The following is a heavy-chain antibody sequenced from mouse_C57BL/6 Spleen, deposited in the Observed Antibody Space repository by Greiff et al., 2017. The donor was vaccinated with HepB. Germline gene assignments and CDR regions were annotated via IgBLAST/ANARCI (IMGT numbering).Heavy chain of an antibody. CDR3: ATTTVSYFDY. CDR1: GYSFTGYY. CDR2: IYTYNGVS. Sequence: EVKLMESGPELVKPGASVKISCKASGYSFTGYYMHWVKQSHGNILDWIGYIYTYNGVSSYNQKFKGKATLTVDKSSSTAYMELRSLTSEDSAVYYCATTTVSYFDYWGQGTTLTVSS. J-gene: IGHJ2*01. V-gene: IGHV1-31*01. D-gene: IGHD1-1*01.